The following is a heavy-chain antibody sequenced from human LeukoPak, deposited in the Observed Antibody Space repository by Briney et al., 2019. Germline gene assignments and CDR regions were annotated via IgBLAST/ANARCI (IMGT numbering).Heavy chain of an antibody. CDR2: MNPNSGNT. D-gene: IGHD5-12*01. V-gene: IGHV1-8*01. CDR1: GYTFTRYD. CDR3: ARRPPGGYSGNVDY. Sequence: GASVKVSCKASGYTFTRYDINWVRQATGQGLEWMGWMNPNSGNTGYALKFQGRVSMTRNTSISTAYMELSSLRSEDTAVYYCARRPPGGYSGNVDYWGQGTLDTVSS. J-gene: IGHJ4*02.